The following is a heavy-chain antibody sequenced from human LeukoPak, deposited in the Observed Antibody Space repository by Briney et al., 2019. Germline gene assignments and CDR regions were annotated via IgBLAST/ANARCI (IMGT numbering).Heavy chain of an antibody. J-gene: IGHJ6*03. Sequence: ASVKLSCKASGYTFTSYGISWVRQAPGQGLEWMGWISAYNGNTNYAQKMQGRVTMTTNTSTSTAYMELRSLRSDCTAVYYSARVVTVPAGLNYYYDMKVWGKGTTATVSS. CDR2: ISAYNGNT. CDR1: GYTFTSYG. V-gene: IGHV1-18*01. CDR3: ARVVTVPAGLNYYYDMKV. D-gene: IGHD2-2*01.